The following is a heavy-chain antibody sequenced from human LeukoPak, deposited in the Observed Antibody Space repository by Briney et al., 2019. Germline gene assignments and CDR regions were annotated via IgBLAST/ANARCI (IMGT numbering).Heavy chain of an antibody. V-gene: IGHV3-9*03. Sequence: GRSLRLSCVASGFTFDDYAMHWVRQAPGKGREWVSGISWNSGSIGYADSVKGRFTISRDNAKNSLYLQMNSLTAEDMALYYCARVPLLAVRYHYYYIDVWGKGTTVTFSS. J-gene: IGHJ6*03. CDR1: GFTFDDYA. CDR3: ARVPLLAVRYHYYYIDV. D-gene: IGHD6-19*01. CDR2: ISWNSGSI.